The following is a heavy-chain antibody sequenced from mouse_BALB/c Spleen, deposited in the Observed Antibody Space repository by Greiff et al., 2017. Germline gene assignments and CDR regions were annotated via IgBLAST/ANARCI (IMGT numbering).Heavy chain of an antibody. CDR3: ARGSQLLLRVMDY. CDR2: ISSGGST. J-gene: IGHJ4*01. Sequence: EVQGVESGGGLVKPGGSLKLSCAASGFTFSSYAMSWVRQTPEKRLEWVASISSGGSTYYPDSVKGRFTISRDNARNILYLQMSSLRSEDTAMYYCARGSQLLLRVMDYWGQGTSVTVSS. D-gene: IGHD1-1*01. V-gene: IGHV5-6-5*01. CDR1: GFTFSSYA.